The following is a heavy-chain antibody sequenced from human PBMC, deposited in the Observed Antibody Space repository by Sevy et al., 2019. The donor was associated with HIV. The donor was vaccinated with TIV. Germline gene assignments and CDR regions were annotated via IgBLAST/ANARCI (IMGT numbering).Heavy chain of an antibody. Sequence: VGSLRLSCAVSGFTFSSYTMNWVRQAPGKGLEWVSSITSTSNYIYYADSVKGRFTISRDNAKNSLYLQMNSLRAEDTAVYYCAKSPGGFYYFDYWGQGTLVTVSS. CDR2: ITSTSNYI. D-gene: IGHD2-8*02. CDR3: AKSPGGFYYFDY. J-gene: IGHJ4*02. CDR1: GFTFSSYT. V-gene: IGHV3-21*01.